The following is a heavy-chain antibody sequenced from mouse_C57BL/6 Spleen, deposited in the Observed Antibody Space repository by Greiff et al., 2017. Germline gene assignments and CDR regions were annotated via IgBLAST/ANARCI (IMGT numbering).Heavy chain of an antibody. D-gene: IGHD1-1*01. Sequence: EVKLMESGGGLVKPGGSLKLSCAASGFTFSDYGMHWVRQAPEKGLEWVAYISSGSSTIYYADTVKGRFTISRDNAKNTLFLQMTSLRSEDTAMYYCARLRSGYFDVWGTGTTVTVSS. CDR3: ARLRSGYFDV. V-gene: IGHV5-17*01. J-gene: IGHJ1*03. CDR1: GFTFSDYG. CDR2: ISSGSSTI.